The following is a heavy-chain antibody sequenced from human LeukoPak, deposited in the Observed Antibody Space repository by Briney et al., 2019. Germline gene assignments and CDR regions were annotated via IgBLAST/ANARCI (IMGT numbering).Heavy chain of an antibody. CDR2: IHSDGSST. V-gene: IGHV3-74*01. D-gene: IGHD3-22*01. CDR1: GFTFSSYW. Sequence: GGSLRLSCAASGFTFSSYWMHWVRQAPGKGLVWVSRIHSDGSSTSYADSVRGRFTISRDDAKSTLYLQMNSLGAEDTAVYYCARSGWPYYFDYWGQGTLVTVSS. CDR3: ARSGWPYYFDY. J-gene: IGHJ4*02.